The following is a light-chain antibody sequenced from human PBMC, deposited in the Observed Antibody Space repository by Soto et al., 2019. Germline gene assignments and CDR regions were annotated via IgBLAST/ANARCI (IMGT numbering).Light chain of an antibody. J-gene: IGKJ1*01. CDR3: QQYVTSPWA. CDR1: QSVSNSF. CDR2: GAS. Sequence: EIVLTQSPGTLSLSPGERATLSCRASQSVSNSFLAWYQQKPGQAPRLLIYGASNRATGIPDMFSGSGSGTDFTLTISRLEPEDFAVYYCQQYVTSPWAFGQGTKVEIE. V-gene: IGKV3-20*01.